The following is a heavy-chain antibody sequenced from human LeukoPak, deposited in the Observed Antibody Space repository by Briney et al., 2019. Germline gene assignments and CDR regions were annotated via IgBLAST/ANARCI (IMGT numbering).Heavy chain of an antibody. CDR3: ARHSGDIVGATFDY. D-gene: IGHD1-26*01. Sequence: SETLSLTCSVSGASISRSGTFWGWIRQPPGKGLEWIGYIYYSGSTNYNPSLKSRVTISVDTSKNQFSLKLSSVTAADAAVYYCARHSGDIVGATFDYWGQGTLVTVSS. CDR2: IYYSGST. J-gene: IGHJ4*02. V-gene: IGHV4-61*05. CDR1: GASISRSGTF.